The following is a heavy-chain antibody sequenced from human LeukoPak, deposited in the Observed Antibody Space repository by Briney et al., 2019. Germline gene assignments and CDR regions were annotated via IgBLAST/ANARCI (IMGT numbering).Heavy chain of an antibody. V-gene: IGHV3-23*01. Sequence: SGGSLRLSCAASGFTFSSYGMSWVRQAPGKGLEWVSDIGGSGGRTYYADSVKGRFPISRDNSKNTLYLQMNSLRVEDTAIYYCAKAPAGPEYSSTWKFGYNWFDPWGQGTLVTVSS. CDR2: IGGSGGRT. CDR1: GFTFSSYG. J-gene: IGHJ5*02. D-gene: IGHD6-13*01. CDR3: AKAPAGPEYSSTWKFGYNWFDP.